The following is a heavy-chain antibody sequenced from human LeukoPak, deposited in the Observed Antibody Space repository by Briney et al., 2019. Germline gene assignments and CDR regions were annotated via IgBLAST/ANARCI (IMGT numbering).Heavy chain of an antibody. D-gene: IGHD3-22*01. CDR3: ATGHDSSSYYMDV. Sequence: ASVKVSCKVSGYTLTELSMYWVRQAPGKGLEWMGGFDPEDGETIYAQKFQGRVTMTEDTSTDTAYMELSSLRSEDTAVYYCATGHDSSSYYMDVWGKGTTVTVSS. V-gene: IGHV1-24*01. CDR1: GYTLTELS. J-gene: IGHJ6*03. CDR2: FDPEDGET.